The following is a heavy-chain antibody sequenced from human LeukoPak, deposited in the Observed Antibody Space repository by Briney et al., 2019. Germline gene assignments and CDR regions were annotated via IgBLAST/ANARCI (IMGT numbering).Heavy chain of an antibody. CDR2: INHSGST. D-gene: IGHD2-2*01. CDR3: ARGPRNIVVVPAEGYFDY. CDR1: GGSFSGSY. V-gene: IGHV4-34*01. J-gene: IGHJ4*02. Sequence: PSETLSLTRAVYGGSFSGSYWSWIRQPPGKGRGWMGEINHSGSTNYNPSLKSRVTISVDTSKNQFSLKLSYVTAADTAVYYCARGPRNIVVVPAEGYFDYWGQGTLVTVSS.